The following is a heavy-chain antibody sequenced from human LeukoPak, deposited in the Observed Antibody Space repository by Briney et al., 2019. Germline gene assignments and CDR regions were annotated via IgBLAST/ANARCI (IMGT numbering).Heavy chain of an antibody. V-gene: IGHV4-59*01. CDR2: IYYSGST. Sequence: SETLSLTCTVSGGSISSYYWSWIRQPPGKGLEWIGYIYYSGSTNYNPSLKSRVTISVDTSKNQFSLKLSSVTAAHTAVYYCASGGYSSSWYYDAGGFDPWGQGTLVTVSS. J-gene: IGHJ5*02. CDR3: ASGGYSSSWYYDAGGFDP. CDR1: GGSISSYY. D-gene: IGHD6-13*01.